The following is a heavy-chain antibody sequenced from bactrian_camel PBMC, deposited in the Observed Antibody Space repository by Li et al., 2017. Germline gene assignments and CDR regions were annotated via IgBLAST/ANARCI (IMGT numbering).Heavy chain of an antibody. V-gene: IGHV3S1*01. D-gene: IGHD3*01. CDR1: GFTFVNYG. CDR3: TKDLSYGTRDWTRSA. Sequence: VQLVESGGDLVQPGGSLRLSCAASGFTFVNYGMNWVRQAPGKGLEWVSALKTDGDWTYYADSVKGRFTISRDNAKNTLYLQMTNLRIDDTAMYYCTKDLSYGTRDWTRSARGLGTQVTVS. CDR2: LKTDGDWT. J-gene: IGHJ4*01.